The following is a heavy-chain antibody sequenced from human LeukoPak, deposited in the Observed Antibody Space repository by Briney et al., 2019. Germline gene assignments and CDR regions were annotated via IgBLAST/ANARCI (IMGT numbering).Heavy chain of an antibody. D-gene: IGHD3-22*01. CDR2: IYHSGST. V-gene: IGHV4-30-2*01. CDR1: GGSISSGGYY. Sequence: PSETLSLTCTVSGGSISSGGYYWSWIRQPPGKGLEWIGYIYHSGSTYYNPSLKSRVTISVDRSKNQFSLKLSSVTAADTAVYYCASLSSGYPLPLFDYWGQGTLVTVSS. CDR3: ASLSSGYPLPLFDY. J-gene: IGHJ4*02.